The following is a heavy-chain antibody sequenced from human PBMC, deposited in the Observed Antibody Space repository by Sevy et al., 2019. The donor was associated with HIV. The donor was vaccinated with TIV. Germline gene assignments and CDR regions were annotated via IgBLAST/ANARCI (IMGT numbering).Heavy chain of an antibody. CDR3: APSYYYDSSGYRDY. J-gene: IGHJ4*02. CDR1: GYTLTELS. CDR2: FDPEDGET. Sequence: ASVKVSCKVSGYTLTELSMHWVRQAPGKELEGMGGFDPEDGETIYAQKFQGRVTMTDDTSTDTAYMELSSLRSDDTAVYYCAPSYYYDSSGYRDYWGQGTLVTVSS. D-gene: IGHD3-22*01. V-gene: IGHV1-24*01.